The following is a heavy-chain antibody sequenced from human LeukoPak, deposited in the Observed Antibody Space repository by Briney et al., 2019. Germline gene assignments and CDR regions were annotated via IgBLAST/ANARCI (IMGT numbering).Heavy chain of an antibody. J-gene: IGHJ5*02. CDR3: AKSDMCGSSWYGSNWFDA. CDR1: GLTFNSYA. V-gene: IGHV3-23*01. D-gene: IGHD6-13*01. CDR2: ISGSCGST. Sequence: AGGSVTLLCAASGLTFNSYAMSWVRQAPGKGLEGVSAISGSCGSTYYADSVKGRFTISRDNSKNTSYLQMNSLRAEDTAVYYCAKSDMCGSSWYGSNWFDAWGQGSLVTVSS.